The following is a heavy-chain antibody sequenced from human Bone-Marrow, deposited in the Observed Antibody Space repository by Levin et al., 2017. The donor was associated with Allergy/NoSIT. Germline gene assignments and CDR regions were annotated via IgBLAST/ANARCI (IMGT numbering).Heavy chain of an antibody. CDR2: IKGGGDGT. CDR3: AKEVAISGTGFVDH. D-gene: IGHD2-8*02. V-gene: IGHV3-23*01. CDR1: GFTFSSYA. J-gene: IGHJ4*02. Sequence: LSLTCAASGFTFSSYAMAWVRQAPGKGLEWVSSIKGGGDGTYYADAVKGRFTISRDNSRNTLYLQMNSLRAEDTALYYCAKEVAISGTGFVDHWGQGTLVTVSS.